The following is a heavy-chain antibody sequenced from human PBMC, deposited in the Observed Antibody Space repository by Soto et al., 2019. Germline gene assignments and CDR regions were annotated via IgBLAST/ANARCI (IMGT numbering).Heavy chain of an antibody. CDR3: ARRLGSGWYDDAFDI. J-gene: IGHJ3*02. CDR2: ISAYNVNT. Sequence: KKHWASVKVSCKASGYTFTTYGVSWVRQAPGQGLEWMGWISAYNVNTNNAQKLQGRVTMTTDTSTSTAYMELRSLRSDDTAVYYCARRLGSGWYDDAFDIWGQGTLVTVSS. CDR1: GYTFTTYG. V-gene: IGHV1-18*01. D-gene: IGHD6-19*01.